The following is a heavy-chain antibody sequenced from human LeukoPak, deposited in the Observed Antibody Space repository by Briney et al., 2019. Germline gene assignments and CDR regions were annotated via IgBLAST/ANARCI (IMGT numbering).Heavy chain of an antibody. CDR1: GFTFSSYA. CDR3: AREERLLWFGELRLGELSPPGFDY. D-gene: IGHD3-10*01. J-gene: IGHJ4*02. V-gene: IGHV3-23*01. Sequence: GGSLRLSCAASGFTFSSYAMSWVRQAPGKGLEWVSAISGSGGSTYYADSVKGRFTISRDNAKNSLYLQMNSLRAEDTAVYYCAREERLLWFGELRLGELSPPGFDYWGQGTLVTVSS. CDR2: ISGSGGST.